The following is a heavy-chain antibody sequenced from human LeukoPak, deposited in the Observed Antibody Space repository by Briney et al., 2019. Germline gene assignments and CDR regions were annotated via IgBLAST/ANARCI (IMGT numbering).Heavy chain of an antibody. J-gene: IGHJ3*02. CDR2: INPSGGST. D-gene: IGHD3-22*01. V-gene: IGHV1-46*01. CDR1: GYTFTSYY. Sequence: GASVKVSCKASGYTFTSYYMHWVRQAPGQGLEWMGIINPSGGSTSYAQKFQGRVTMTRDMSTSTVYMELSSLRSEDTAVYYCARKDYYDSSGFLLDAFDIWGQGTMVTVSS. CDR3: ARKDYYDSSGFLLDAFDI.